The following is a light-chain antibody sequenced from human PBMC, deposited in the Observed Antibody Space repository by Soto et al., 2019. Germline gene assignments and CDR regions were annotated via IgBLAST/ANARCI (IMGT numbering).Light chain of an antibody. CDR2: GAS. CDR1: QGLNSAY. V-gene: IGKV3D-7*01. CDR3: IQDYNYPLT. Sequence: PGERAALSCRASQGLNSAYLAWYQQKPGQAPRLLIYGASTRATGIPDRFSGSGSGTDFTLTISSLQPEDFATYYCIQDYNYPLTFGGGTKVDIK. J-gene: IGKJ4*01.